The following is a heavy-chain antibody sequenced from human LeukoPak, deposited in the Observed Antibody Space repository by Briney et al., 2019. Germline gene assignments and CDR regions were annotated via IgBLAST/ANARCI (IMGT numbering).Heavy chain of an antibody. J-gene: IGHJ4*02. D-gene: IGHD3-22*01. V-gene: IGHV3-7*01. CDR3: ARATLAWYYYDSSGCPYFDY. Sequence: GASLRLSCAASGFTLSSYWMSWVRQAPGKGLEWMANIKQDGSEKYYVDYVKGRFTISRDNAKNSLYLQMNSLRAEDTAVYYCARATLAWYYYDSSGCPYFDYWGQGTLVTVSS. CDR2: IKQDGSEK. CDR1: GFTLSSYW.